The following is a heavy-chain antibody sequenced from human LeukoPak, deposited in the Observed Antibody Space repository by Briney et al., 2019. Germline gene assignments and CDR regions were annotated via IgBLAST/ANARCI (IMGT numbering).Heavy chain of an antibody. CDR1: GGSISSYY. Sequence: PSETLSLTCTVSGGSISSYYWSWIRQPPGKGLEWIGYIYNSGSTDYNPSLKSRVTISVDASKNQFSLRLRSGTAADTAVYYCARSGLRSTFGPYYSYFYTDVWGKGTTVTISS. CDR3: ARSGLRSTFGPYYSYFYTDV. J-gene: IGHJ6*03. CDR2: IYNSGST. D-gene: IGHD3-10*01. V-gene: IGHV4-59*01.